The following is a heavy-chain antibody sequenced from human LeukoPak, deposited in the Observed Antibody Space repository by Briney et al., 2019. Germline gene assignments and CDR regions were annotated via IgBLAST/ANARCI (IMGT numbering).Heavy chain of an antibody. D-gene: IGHD3-10*01. J-gene: IGHJ6*02. CDR1: GYAFTGYY. CDR2: INPNSGGT. CDR3: ARAYMGSVVTMVRERLGNYYYYGMDV. V-gene: IGHV1-2*04. Sequence: ASVKVSCKASGYAFTGYYMHWVRQAPGQGLEWMGWINPNSGGTNYAQKFQGWVTMTRDTSISTAYMELSRLRSDDTAVYYCARAYMGSVVTMVRERLGNYYYYGMDVWGQGTTVTVSS.